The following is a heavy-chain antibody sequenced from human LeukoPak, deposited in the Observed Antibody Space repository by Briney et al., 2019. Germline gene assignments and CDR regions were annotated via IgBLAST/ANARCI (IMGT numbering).Heavy chain of an antibody. J-gene: IGHJ4*02. Sequence: ASVKVSCKASGYTFTGYYMHWVRQAPGQGLEWMGWINPNSGGTNYAQKFQGRVTMTRDTSISTAYMELSRLRSDDTAVYYCARVPHMGSGSWGFDCWGQGTLVTVSS. CDR3: ARVPHMGSGSWGFDC. CDR2: INPNSGGT. CDR1: GYTFTGYY. D-gene: IGHD6-13*01. V-gene: IGHV1-2*02.